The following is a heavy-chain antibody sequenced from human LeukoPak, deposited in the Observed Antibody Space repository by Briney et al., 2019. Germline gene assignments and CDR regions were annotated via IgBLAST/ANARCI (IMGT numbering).Heavy chain of an antibody. V-gene: IGHV4-59*01. CDR1: GGSISSYY. D-gene: IGHD5-18*01. CDR3: ARRVTRGYYFDY. J-gene: IGHJ4*02. CDR2: IYYSGST. Sequence: SETLSLTCTVSGGSISSYYWSWIRQPPGKGLEWIGYIYYSGSTNYNPSLKSRATISVDTSKNQFSLKLSSVTAADTAVYYCARRVTRGYYFDYWGQGTLVTVSS.